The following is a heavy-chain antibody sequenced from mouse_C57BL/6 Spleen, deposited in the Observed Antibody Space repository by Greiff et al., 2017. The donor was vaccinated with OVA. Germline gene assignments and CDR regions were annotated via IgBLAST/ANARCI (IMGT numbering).Heavy chain of an antibody. CDR2: IDPSDSYT. CDR3: ARLLRVAY. D-gene: IGHD1-1*01. V-gene: IGHV1-50*01. CDR1: GYTFTSYW. J-gene: IGHJ3*01. Sequence: VQLQQPGAELVKPGASVKLSCKASGYTFTSYWMQWVKQRPGQGLEWIGEIDPSDSYTNSNQKFKGKATLTVDTSSSTAYMQLSSLTSEDAAVYYCARLLRVAYWGQGTLVTVSA.